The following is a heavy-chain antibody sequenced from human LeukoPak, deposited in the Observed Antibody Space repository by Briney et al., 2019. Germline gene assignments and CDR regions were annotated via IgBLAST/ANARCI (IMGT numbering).Heavy chain of an antibody. D-gene: IGHD2-21*01. CDR3: ARDRQCGY. J-gene: IGHJ4*02. CDR2: ISPYNGNT. Sequence: PAASVKVSCKASGYTFTSYGISWVRQAPGQGLEWMGWISPYNGNTNYAPKLQGRLTMTTDTSTSTAHMELRSLRSDDTAVYYCARDRQCGYWGQGTPVTVSS. CDR1: GYTFTSYG. V-gene: IGHV1-18*01.